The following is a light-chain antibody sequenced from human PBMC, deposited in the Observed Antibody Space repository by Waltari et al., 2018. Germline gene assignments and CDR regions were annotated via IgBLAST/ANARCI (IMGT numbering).Light chain of an antibody. V-gene: IGKV4-1*01. CDR1: KNVVFSSNNKNY. J-gene: IGKJ1*01. CDR2: WAS. Sequence: DIVMTQSPDSLAVSLGERATIKCKSSKNVVFSSNNKNYLAWYQQKPGQPPRLLIYWASTRASGVPDRFSGSGSGTDFTLTISSLQAEDVAVYYCQQYHSAPRTFGQGTKVEIK. CDR3: QQYHSAPRT.